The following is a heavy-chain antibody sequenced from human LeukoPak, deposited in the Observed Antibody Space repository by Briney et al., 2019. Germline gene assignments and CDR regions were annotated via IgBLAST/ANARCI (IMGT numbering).Heavy chain of an antibody. Sequence: PSETLSLTCAVSGYSISSGYYWGWIRQPPGKELEWIGSIYHSGSTYYNPSLKSRVTISVDTSKNQFSLKLSSVTAADTAVYYCACAGITIFGVVKLGAFDIWGQGTMVTVSP. CDR2: IYHSGST. D-gene: IGHD3-3*01. J-gene: IGHJ3*02. CDR1: GYSISSGYY. V-gene: IGHV4-38-2*01. CDR3: ACAGITIFGVVKLGAFDI.